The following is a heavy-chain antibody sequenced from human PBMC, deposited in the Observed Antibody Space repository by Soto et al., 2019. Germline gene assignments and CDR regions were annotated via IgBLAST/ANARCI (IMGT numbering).Heavy chain of an antibody. D-gene: IGHD6-13*01. Sequence: QVQLVESGGGVVQPGRSLRLSCAASGFTFSSYGMHWVRQAPGKGLEWVAVIWYDGSNKYYADSVKGRFTISRDTSKNTLYLQMNSLRAEVTSVYFCARDPPAAAGNSYYGMDAWGQGTTFTVSS. CDR1: GFTFSSYG. CDR3: ARDPPAAAGNSYYGMDA. J-gene: IGHJ6*02. CDR2: IWYDGSNK. V-gene: IGHV3-33*01.